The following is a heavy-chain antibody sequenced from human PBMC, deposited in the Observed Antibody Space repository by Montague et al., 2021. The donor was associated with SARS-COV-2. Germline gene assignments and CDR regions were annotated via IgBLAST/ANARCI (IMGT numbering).Heavy chain of an antibody. CDR3: ARSAYYSNYFDY. V-gene: IGHV2-70*01. CDR2: XXWXXXE. Sequence: PALVKPTPTLTLTCTFSGFSLSATGMSVSWIRQPPGKALEWLAXXXWXXXEYXSTSVKTRLTISRDTSKNPVVLTMTNMDPVDTATYFCARSAYYSNYFDYWGQGTLVTVPS. D-gene: IGHD3-22*01. CDR1: GFSLSATGMS. J-gene: IGHJ4*02.